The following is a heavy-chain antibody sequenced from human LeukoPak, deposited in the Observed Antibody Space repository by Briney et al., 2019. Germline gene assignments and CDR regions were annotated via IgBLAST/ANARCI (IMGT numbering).Heavy chain of an antibody. CDR3: ARGRDSSGYYAFDI. Sequence: PGGSLRLSCAASGFTFSSYAMSWVRQAPGKGLEWVSAISGSGGSTYYADSVKGRFTTSRDNSKNTLYLQMNSLRAEDTAVYYCARGRDSSGYYAFDIWGQGTMVTVSS. CDR2: ISGSGGST. V-gene: IGHV3-23*01. D-gene: IGHD3-22*01. CDR1: GFTFSSYA. J-gene: IGHJ3*02.